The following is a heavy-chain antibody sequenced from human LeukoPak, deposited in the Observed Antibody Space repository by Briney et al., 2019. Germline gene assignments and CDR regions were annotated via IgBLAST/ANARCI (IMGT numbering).Heavy chain of an antibody. CDR1: GFTFSSYA. J-gene: IGHJ4*02. V-gene: IGHV3-23*01. CDR2: ISGSGGST. CDR3: AKGENLVVQAAPLSDY. Sequence: PGGSLRLSCAASGFTFSSYAMSWVRQAPGKGLEWVSAISGSGGSTYYADSVKGRFTISRDNSKNTLYLQMNSLRAEDTAVYYCAKGENLVVQAAPLSDYWGQGTLVTVSS. D-gene: IGHD2-2*01.